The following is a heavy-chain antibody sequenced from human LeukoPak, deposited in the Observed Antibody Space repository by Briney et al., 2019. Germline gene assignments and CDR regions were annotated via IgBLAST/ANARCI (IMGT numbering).Heavy chain of an antibody. V-gene: IGHV1-8*01. D-gene: IGHD3-10*01. Sequence: GASVKVSCKASGYTFTSYDINWVRQATGQGLEWMGWMNPNSGNTGYAQKFQGRVTMTRNTSISTAYMELSSLRSEDTAVYYCARGYYSSGSYYPSIDYWGQGTLVTVSS. J-gene: IGHJ4*02. CDR2: MNPNSGNT. CDR3: ARGYYSSGSYYPSIDY. CDR1: GYTFTSYD.